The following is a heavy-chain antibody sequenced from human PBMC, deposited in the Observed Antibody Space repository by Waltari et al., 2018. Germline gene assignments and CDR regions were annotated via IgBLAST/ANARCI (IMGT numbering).Heavy chain of an antibody. CDR1: GFTFSDYY. V-gene: IGHV3-7*01. CDR2: INGDGSAR. J-gene: IGHJ4*02. CDR3: VRSIDY. Sequence: VQLVESGGGLVKPGGSLRLSCAASGFTFSDYYMSWIRQAPGQGPEWVANINGDGSARFYVDSVKGRVTISRDNGKSSLYLQMNSLRVDDAALYYCVRSIDYWGQGTLVTVSS.